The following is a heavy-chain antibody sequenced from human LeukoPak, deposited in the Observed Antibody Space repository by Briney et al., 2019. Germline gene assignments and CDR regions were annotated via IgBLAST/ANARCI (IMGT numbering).Heavy chain of an antibody. CDR1: GLTFSNYW. CDR3: AKGYSSGWYPFDY. J-gene: IGHJ4*02. V-gene: IGHV3-7*03. D-gene: IGHD6-19*01. Sequence: GGSLRLSCAASGLTFSNYWMDWVRQAPGKGLEWVANIKQDGSEKNYVDSVKGRFTISRDNSKNSLYLQMNSLRTEDTALYYCAKGYSSGWYPFDYWGQGTLVTVSS. CDR2: IKQDGSEK.